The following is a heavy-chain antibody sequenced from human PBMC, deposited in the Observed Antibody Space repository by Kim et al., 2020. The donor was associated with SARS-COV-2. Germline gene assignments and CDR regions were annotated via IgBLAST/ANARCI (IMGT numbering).Heavy chain of an antibody. CDR2: IYYSGST. Sequence: SETLSLTCTVSGGSVSSGSYYWSWIRQPPGKGLEWIGYIYYSGSTNYNPSLESRVTISVDTSKNQFSLKLSSVTAADTAVYYWARDGGIAAAGKVYGMDVWGQGTTVSVSS. CDR1: GGSVSSGSYY. CDR3: ARDGGIAAAGKVYGMDV. D-gene: IGHD6-13*01. J-gene: IGHJ6*01. V-gene: IGHV4-61*01.